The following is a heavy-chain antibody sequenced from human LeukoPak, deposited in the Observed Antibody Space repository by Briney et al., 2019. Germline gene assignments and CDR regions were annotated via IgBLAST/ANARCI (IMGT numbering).Heavy chain of an antibody. J-gene: IGHJ4*02. V-gene: IGHV3-53*01. CDR1: GFTVSDNY. Sequence: PGGSLGLSCAASGFTVSDNYMSWVRQAPGKGLEWVSDIYSSGSTYYADSVKGRFSISRDNSKNTLYLQMNSLRAEDTAVYYCARAAGGGGNRFDYWGQGTLVTVSS. CDR3: ARAAGGGGNRFDY. CDR2: IYSSGST. D-gene: IGHD4-23*01.